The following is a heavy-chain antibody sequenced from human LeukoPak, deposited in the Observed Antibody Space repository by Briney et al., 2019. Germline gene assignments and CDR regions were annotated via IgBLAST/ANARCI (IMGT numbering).Heavy chain of an antibody. V-gene: IGHV4-61*02. Sequence: SQTLSLTCTVSGGSISSGSYYWSWIRQPAGKGLEWIGRIYTSGSTNYNPSLKSRVTISVDTSKNQFSLKLSSVTAADTAVYYCARDHTLDYWGQGTLVTVSS. CDR1: GGSISSGSYY. CDR2: IYTSGST. CDR3: ARDHTLDY. J-gene: IGHJ4*02.